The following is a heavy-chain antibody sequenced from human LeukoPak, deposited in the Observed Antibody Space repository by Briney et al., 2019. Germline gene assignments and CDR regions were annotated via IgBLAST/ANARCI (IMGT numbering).Heavy chain of an antibody. V-gene: IGHV1-46*01. CDR1: GYTFTSYY. Sequence: ASVKVSCKASGYTFTSYYMHWVRQAPGQGLKWMGIINPSGGSTSYAQKFQGRVTMTRDMSTSTVYMELSSLRSEDTAVYYCARDGYCSSTSCYYFDYWGQGTLVTVSS. D-gene: IGHD2-2*01. CDR2: INPSGGST. CDR3: ARDGYCSSTSCYYFDY. J-gene: IGHJ4*02.